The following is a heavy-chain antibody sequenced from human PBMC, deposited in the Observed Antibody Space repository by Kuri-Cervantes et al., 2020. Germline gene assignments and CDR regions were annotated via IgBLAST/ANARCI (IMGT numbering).Heavy chain of an antibody. V-gene: IGHV3-30*03. J-gene: IGHJ1*01. CDR3: AREPGVTVAGKSYFQH. Sequence: GGSLRLSCAASGFTFSSYGMHWVRQAPGKGLEWVAVISYDGNNKFYAESVKGRFTISRDNSKNTYLQMNSLRVENTALYYCAREPGVTVAGKSYFQHWGQGSLVTVSS. CDR2: ISYDGNNK. CDR1: GFTFSSYG. D-gene: IGHD6-19*01.